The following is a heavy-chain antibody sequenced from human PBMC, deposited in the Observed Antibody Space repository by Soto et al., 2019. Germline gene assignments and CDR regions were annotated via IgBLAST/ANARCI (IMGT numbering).Heavy chain of an antibody. J-gene: IGHJ6*03. CDR1: GFTFSSYA. V-gene: IGHV3-23*01. CDR3: AKGDGQRLYYYYYMDV. Sequence: GESLKISCAASGFTFSSYAMSWVRQAPGKGLEWVSAISGSGGSTYYADSVKGRFTISRDNSKNTLYLQMNSLRAEDTAVYYCAKGDGQRLYYYYYMDVWGKGTTVTVSS. D-gene: IGHD1-1*01. CDR2: ISGSGGST.